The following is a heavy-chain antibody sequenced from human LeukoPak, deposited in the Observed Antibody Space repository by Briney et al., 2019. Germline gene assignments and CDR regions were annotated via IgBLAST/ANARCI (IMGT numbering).Heavy chain of an antibody. CDR3: ARDSRRSGGDCRYYYYGMDV. CDR1: GYTFTSYG. Sequence: ASVKVSCKASGYTFTSYGISWVRQAPGQGLEWMGWISAYNGNTNYAQKLQGRVTMTTDTSTSTAYMELRSLRSDDTAVYYCARDSRRSGGDCRYYYYGMDVWGQGTTVTVSS. J-gene: IGHJ6*02. V-gene: IGHV1-18*01. CDR2: ISAYNGNT. D-gene: IGHD2-21*02.